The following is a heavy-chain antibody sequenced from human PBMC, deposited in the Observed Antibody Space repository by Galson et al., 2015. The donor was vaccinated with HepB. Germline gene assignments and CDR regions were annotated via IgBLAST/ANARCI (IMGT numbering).Heavy chain of an antibody. CDR2: TWYDDGTNK. J-gene: IGHJ4*02. V-gene: IGHV3-33*01. CDR3: AREGMAGTLDY. Sequence: SLRLSCAASGFFFGSYAMHWVRQTPGKGLEWVAVTWYDDGTNKHYADSVKGRFTISRDNSKNTLYLLMSSLRAEDTALYYCAREGMAGTLDYWGQGTLITGSS. CDR1: GFFFGSYA. D-gene: IGHD6-19*01.